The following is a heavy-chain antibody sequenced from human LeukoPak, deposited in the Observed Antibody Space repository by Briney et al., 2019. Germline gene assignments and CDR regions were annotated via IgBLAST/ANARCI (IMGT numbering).Heavy chain of an antibody. CDR2: IYHGGNT. Sequence: PSETLSLTRAVSGDSISSKNWWNWVRQPPGKGLEWIGEIYHGGNTNYNPSLKSRVTISVDKSKNQFSLILSSVTAADTAVYYCARDREYSKSWSFGYWGQGTLVTVSS. D-gene: IGHD6-13*01. CDR3: ARDREYSKSWSFGY. V-gene: IGHV4-4*02. J-gene: IGHJ4*02. CDR1: GDSISSKNW.